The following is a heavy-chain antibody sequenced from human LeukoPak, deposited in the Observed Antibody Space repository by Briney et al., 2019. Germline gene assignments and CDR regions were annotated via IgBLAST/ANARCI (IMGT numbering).Heavy chain of an antibody. CDR1: GFTFSSYG. CDR3: AKPAYYDSSGYYRMRDAFDI. V-gene: IGHV3-23*01. Sequence: PGGSLRLSCAASGFTFSSYGMSWVRQAPGKGLGWVSAISGSGGSTYYADSVKGRFTISRDNSKNTLYLQMNSLRAEDTAVYYCAKPAYYDSSGYYRMRDAFDIWGQGTMVTVSS. D-gene: IGHD3-22*01. CDR2: ISGSGGST. J-gene: IGHJ3*02.